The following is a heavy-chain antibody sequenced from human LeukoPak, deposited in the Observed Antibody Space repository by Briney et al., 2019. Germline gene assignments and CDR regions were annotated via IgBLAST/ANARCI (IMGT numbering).Heavy chain of an antibody. J-gene: IGHJ2*01. CDR1: GSTVNSNH. V-gene: IGHV3-53*01. Sequence: GGSLRLSCAASGSTVNSNHTRWVRQAPGKGLEWVSVIYSGGSTYYAEYADSVKGRFTISRDNSNNTLYLQMNSLGAEDTAVYYCARGRPYWYFDLWGRGTLVTVSS. CDR3: ARGRPYWYFDL. CDR2: IYSGGST.